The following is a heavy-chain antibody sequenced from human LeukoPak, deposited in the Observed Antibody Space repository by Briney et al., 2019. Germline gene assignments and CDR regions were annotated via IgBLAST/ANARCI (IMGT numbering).Heavy chain of an antibody. CDR2: ISSSSSYI. Sequence: GGSLRLSCAASGFTFSSYSMNWVRQAPGKGLEWVSSISSSSSYIYYADSVKGRFTISRDNAKNSLYLQMNSLRAEDTAVYYCARLLRGIYAFDIWGQGTMVTVSS. CDR1: GFTFSSYS. D-gene: IGHD3-16*01. CDR3: ARLLRGIYAFDI. J-gene: IGHJ3*02. V-gene: IGHV3-21*01.